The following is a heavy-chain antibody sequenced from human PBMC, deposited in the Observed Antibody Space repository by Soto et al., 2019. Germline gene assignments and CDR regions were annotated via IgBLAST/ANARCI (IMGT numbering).Heavy chain of an antibody. J-gene: IGHJ4*02. D-gene: IGHD6-19*01. CDR1: GGSVSSGGYY. Sequence: QVQLQESGPGLVKPSQTLSLTCTVSGGSVSSGGYYWSWIRQHPGKGLEWIGYIYYSGSTYYNPSLKSRVTISVDTSKNQFSLKLSSVTAADTAVYYCARYTVAAGPYYFDYWGQGTLVTVSS. CDR3: ARYTVAAGPYYFDY. V-gene: IGHV4-31*03. CDR2: IYYSGST.